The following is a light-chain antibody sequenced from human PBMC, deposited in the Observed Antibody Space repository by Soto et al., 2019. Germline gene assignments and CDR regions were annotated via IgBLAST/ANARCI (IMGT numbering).Light chain of an antibody. CDR1: QSVSNDF. V-gene: IGKV3-11*01. CDR2: DAS. CDR3: QQRNYWPIT. Sequence: EIVLTQSPGILSLSPGERATLSCRASQSVSNDFLAWYQHKPGQAPRLLIYDASKRATGLPARFSGSGSGTDFTLTISSLEPEDFAVYYCQQRNYWPITFGQGTRLEIK. J-gene: IGKJ5*01.